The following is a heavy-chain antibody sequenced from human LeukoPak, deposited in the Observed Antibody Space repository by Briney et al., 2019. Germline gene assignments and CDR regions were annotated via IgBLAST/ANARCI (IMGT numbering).Heavy chain of an antibody. CDR3: ASATMAGSPLYFDY. D-gene: IGHD6-19*01. CDR1: GGTFSSYT. V-gene: IGHV1-69*02. Sequence: SVKVSCKASGGTFSSYTISWVRQAPGQGLEWMGRIIPILGIANYAQKFQGRVTITADKSTSTAYMELSSLRSEDTAVYYCASATMAGSPLYFDYWGQGTLVTVSS. J-gene: IGHJ4*02. CDR2: IIPILGIA.